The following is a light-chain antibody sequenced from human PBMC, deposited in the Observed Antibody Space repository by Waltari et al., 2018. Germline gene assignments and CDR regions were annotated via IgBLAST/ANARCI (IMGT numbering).Light chain of an antibody. J-gene: IGLJ2*01. Sequence: QSALTQPRSVSGSPGQSVTISCTGTSSDVGGYNYVPWYQQDPGKAPKLMIYEFSKRSSGVPGRFAGSKSGITASLSISGLQAVDEADYYCCSYAGSYRVFGGGTKLTVL. CDR2: EFS. CDR1: SSDVGGYNY. V-gene: IGLV2-11*01. CDR3: CSYAGSYRV.